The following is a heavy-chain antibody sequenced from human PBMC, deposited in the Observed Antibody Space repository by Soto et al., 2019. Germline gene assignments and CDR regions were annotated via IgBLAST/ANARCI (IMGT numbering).Heavy chain of an antibody. D-gene: IGHD3-10*01. CDR3: AREGFGALHGRVDV. CDR2: VHHSWGS. V-gene: IGHV4-4*08. Sequence: QVQLQESGPGLVKPSETLSLSCTVSNGSISNYYGSWIRQPPGKGMEWIGYVHHSWGSFYNPSLQSRVAISLDTSRSQFPLKLTSVTATDSAVYYCAREGFGALHGRVDVWGQGITVTVSS. CDR1: NGSISNYY. J-gene: IGHJ6*02.